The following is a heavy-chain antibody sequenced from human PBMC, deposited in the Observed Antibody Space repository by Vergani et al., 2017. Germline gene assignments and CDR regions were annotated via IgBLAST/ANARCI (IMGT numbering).Heavy chain of an antibody. CDR3: ARSGPPNCSGGSCYSPYWYFDL. D-gene: IGHD2-15*01. CDR1: GYSFTSYW. J-gene: IGHJ2*01. Sequence: EVQLVQSGAEVKKPGESLKISCKGSGYSFTSYWIGWVRQMPGKGLEWMGIIYPGDSDTRYRPSFQGLVTISADKSSSTAYRQWSSLKASDTAMYYCARSGPPNCSGGSCYSPYWYFDLWGRGTLVTVSS. V-gene: IGHV5-51*01. CDR2: IYPGDSDT.